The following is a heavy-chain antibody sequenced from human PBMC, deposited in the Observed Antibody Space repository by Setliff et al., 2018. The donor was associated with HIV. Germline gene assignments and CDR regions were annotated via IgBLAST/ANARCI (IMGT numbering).Heavy chain of an antibody. D-gene: IGHD2-21*01. Sequence: SLTCAVYGGSFSGHYWSWIRQPPGKGLEWIGEINHSGSTHYNPSLKSRVTISVDTSKSQFSLNLRSVTAADTAVYYCARGSRGIVVVIPQPRLFDYWGQGTLVTVSS. CDR3: ARGSRGIVVVIPQPRLFDY. V-gene: IGHV4-34*01. J-gene: IGHJ4*02. CDR1: GGSFSGHY. CDR2: INHSGST.